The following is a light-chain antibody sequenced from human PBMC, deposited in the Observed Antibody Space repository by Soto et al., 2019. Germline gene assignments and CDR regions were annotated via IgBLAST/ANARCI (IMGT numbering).Light chain of an antibody. CDR1: QSLLYNNTYNY. Sequence: GMTQSPLTLPVTPGEPASISCRSSQSLLYNNTYNYLDWYVQKPGQSPQLLIYFGSNRAPGVPDRFSGSGSGTDFTLKINRVEAEDVGTYYCMQALQSLTFGQGTRLEIK. CDR2: FGS. J-gene: IGKJ5*01. CDR3: MQALQSLT. V-gene: IGKV2-28*01.